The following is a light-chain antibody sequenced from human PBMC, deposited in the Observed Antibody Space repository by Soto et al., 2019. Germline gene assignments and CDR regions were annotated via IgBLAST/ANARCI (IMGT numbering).Light chain of an antibody. CDR3: QKYNSAPRT. CDR2: AAS. V-gene: IGKV1-27*01. Sequence: DVQMTQAPSSLSASVGDRVTITCRASQGFSNYLAWYQQKPGKVPKLLIYAASILQSGVPSRFSGSGSGTDFTLTISSLQPEDVATYYCQKYNSAPRTFGGGTKVEIK. J-gene: IGKJ4*01. CDR1: QGFSNY.